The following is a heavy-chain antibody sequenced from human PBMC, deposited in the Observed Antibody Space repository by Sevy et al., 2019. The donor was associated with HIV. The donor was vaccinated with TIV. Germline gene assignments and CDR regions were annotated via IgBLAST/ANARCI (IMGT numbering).Heavy chain of an antibody. J-gene: IGHJ6*02. CDR1: GFIFSAYA. V-gene: IGHV3-30*04. D-gene: IGHD6-13*01. CDR2: ISYDGRSK. Sequence: GGSLRLSCAASGFIFSAYAMHWVRQAPGKGLEWVAVISYDGRSKYYADSVKGRFTISRENPKNTLYLKMNSLGADDTAVYYCAREHSSSWPYYYYGMDVWGQGTTVTVSS. CDR3: AREHSSSWPYYYYGMDV.